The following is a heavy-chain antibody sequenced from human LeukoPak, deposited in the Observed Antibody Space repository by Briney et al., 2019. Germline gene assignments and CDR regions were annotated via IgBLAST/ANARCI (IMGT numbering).Heavy chain of an antibody. V-gene: IGHV3-21*01. CDR2: ISTSSSYI. CDR3: ARDKYGSGSYSWSKRLDY. D-gene: IGHD3-10*01. J-gene: IGHJ4*02. Sequence: GGSLRLSCAASGFTFSSYSMSWVRQAPGKGLEWVSSISTSSSYIYYADSVKGRFTISRDNAKNSLYLQMNSLRAGDTAVYYCARDKYGSGSYSWSKRLDYWGQGTLVTVSS. CDR1: GFTFSSYS.